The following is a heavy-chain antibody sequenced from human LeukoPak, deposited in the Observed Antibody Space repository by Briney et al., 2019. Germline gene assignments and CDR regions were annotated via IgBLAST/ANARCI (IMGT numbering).Heavy chain of an antibody. CDR1: GYSFTSYW. D-gene: IGHD6-19*01. CDR3: ARHITVAGNDY. CDR2: IDPSDSYT. Sequence: GDSLKISCKGSGYSFTSYWITWVGRMPGKGLEWMGRIDPSDSYTNYSPSFQGHVTISADTSISTAYLQWSSLKASATAMYYCARHITVAGNDYWGQGTLVTVSS. V-gene: IGHV5-10-1*01. J-gene: IGHJ4*02.